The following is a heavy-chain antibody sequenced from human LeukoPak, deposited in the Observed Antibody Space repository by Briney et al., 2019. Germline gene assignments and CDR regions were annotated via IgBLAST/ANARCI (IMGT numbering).Heavy chain of an antibody. CDR2: IYYSGST. D-gene: IGHD3-10*01. CDR1: GGSISSYY. V-gene: IGHV4-59*12. Sequence: ETLSLTCTVSGGSISSYYWSWIRQPPGKGLEWIGYIYYSGSTNYNPSLKSRVTISVDTSKNQFSLKLSSVTAADTAVYYCARTENGSESYTHLHYWGPGTLVTVSS. J-gene: IGHJ4*02. CDR3: ARTENGSESYTHLHY.